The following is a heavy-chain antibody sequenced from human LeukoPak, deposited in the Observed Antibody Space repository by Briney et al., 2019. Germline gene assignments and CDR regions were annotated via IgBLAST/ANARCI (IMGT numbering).Heavy chain of an antibody. CDR1: GYTFTGYF. D-gene: IGHD3-3*01. CDR3: ARSPFGVVDGTWFDP. V-gene: IGHV1-2*02. CDR2: INPHSGGT. J-gene: IGHJ5*02. Sequence: ASVKVSCKASGYTFTGYFMHWVRQAPGQGIEWMGWINPHSGGTNYAQKFQGRVTMTRDTSISTAYMELSSLRSDDTAVYYCARSPFGVVDGTWFDPWGQGTLVTVSS.